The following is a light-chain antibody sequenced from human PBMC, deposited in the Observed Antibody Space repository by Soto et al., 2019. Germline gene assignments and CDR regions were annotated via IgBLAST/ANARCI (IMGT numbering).Light chain of an antibody. Sequence: EIVLTQSPGTLSLSPGERATLSCRASQSVSSSSLAWYLQKPGQAPRLLIYVASSRATGIPDRFSGSGTGKYFPLTISRLEPDDFAVYYCQQYGSSPLFTFGPGTKVDIK. CDR1: QSVSSSS. V-gene: IGKV3-20*01. CDR3: QQYGSSPLFT. CDR2: VAS. J-gene: IGKJ3*01.